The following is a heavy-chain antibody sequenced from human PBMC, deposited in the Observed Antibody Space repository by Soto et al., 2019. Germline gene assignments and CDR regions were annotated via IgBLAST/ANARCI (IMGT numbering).Heavy chain of an antibody. D-gene: IGHD1-20*01. CDR1: GASISSSNW. CDR2: IYPSVST. CDR3: AREGMTKHPLFDY. V-gene: IGHV4-4*02. J-gene: IGHJ4*02. Sequence: TSETLSLTCAVSGASISSSNWWSWVRQPPGKGLEWIGEIYPSVSTNYNPSLESRVTISVDKSKNQFSLKLSSVTAADTAVYYCAREGMTKHPLFDYWGQGTLVTVPQ.